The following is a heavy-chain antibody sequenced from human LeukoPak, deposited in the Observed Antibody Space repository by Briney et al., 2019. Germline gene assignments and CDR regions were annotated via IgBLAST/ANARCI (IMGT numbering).Heavy chain of an antibody. J-gene: IGHJ5*02. V-gene: IGHV3-21*01. Sequence: SGGSLRLSRAASGFTFSSYSMNWVRQAPGKGLEWVSSISSSSSYIYYADSVKGRFTISRDNAKNSLYLQMNSLRAEDTAVYYCAPGAMVRGASSWGQGTLVTVSS. CDR1: GFTFSSYS. CDR3: APGAMVRGASS. CDR2: ISSSSSYI. D-gene: IGHD3-10*01.